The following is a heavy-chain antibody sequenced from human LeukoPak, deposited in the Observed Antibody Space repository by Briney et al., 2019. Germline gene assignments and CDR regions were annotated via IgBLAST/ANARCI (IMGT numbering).Heavy chain of an antibody. CDR2: ISGSSIYI. CDR3: AKAYGSGSYSPAVYFDY. J-gene: IGHJ4*02. Sequence: GGSLRLSCATSGFTFSAYSMNWVRQAPGKGLEWVSSISGSSIYINYADSVKGRFTISRDNSKNTLYLQMDSLRAEDTAVYYCAKAYGSGSYSPAVYFDYWGQGTLVTVSS. D-gene: IGHD3-10*01. V-gene: IGHV3-21*04. CDR1: GFTFSAYS.